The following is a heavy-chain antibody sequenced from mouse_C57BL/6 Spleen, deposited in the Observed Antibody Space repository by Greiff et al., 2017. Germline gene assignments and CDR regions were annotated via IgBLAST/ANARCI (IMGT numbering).Heavy chain of an antibody. J-gene: IGHJ3*01. CDR2: IDPENGDT. CDR1: GFNIKDDY. Sequence: EVQLQQSGAELVRPGASVKLSCTASGFNIKDDYMHWVKQRPEQGLEWIGWIDPENGDTEYASKFQGKATITADTSSNTAYLQLSSLTSEDTAVYYCTTDYYGSSRGVAYWGQGTLVTVSA. V-gene: IGHV14-4*01. D-gene: IGHD1-1*01. CDR3: TTDYYGSSRGVAY.